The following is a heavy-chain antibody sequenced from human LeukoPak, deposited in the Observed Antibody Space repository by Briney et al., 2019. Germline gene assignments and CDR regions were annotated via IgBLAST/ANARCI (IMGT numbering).Heavy chain of an antibody. CDR1: GFTFSDYY. V-gene: IGHV3-11*01. J-gene: IGHJ5*02. Sequence: GGSLRLSCAASGFTFSDYYMSWIRQAPGKGLEWVSYISSSGSTIYYADSVKGRFTISRDNAKNSLYLQMNSLRAEDTAVYYCAREGVHYFDSSGYFPAYFDPWGQGTPVTVSA. CDR2: ISSSGSTI. CDR3: AREGVHYFDSSGYFPAYFDP. D-gene: IGHD3-22*01.